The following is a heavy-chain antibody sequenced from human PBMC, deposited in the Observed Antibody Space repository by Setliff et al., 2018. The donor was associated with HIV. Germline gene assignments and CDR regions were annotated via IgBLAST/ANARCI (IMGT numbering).Heavy chain of an antibody. J-gene: IGHJ6*03. CDR3: ARARFWSGYYTGDNYYYMDV. Sequence: SETLSLTCTVSGGSISSSSYYWGWIRQPPGKGLEWIGSIYHSGGTKYNPSLKSRVTISLDTSKNQFSLKLSSVTAADTAVYYCARARFWSGYYTGDNYYYMDVWGKGTTVTVSS. CDR2: IYHSGGT. D-gene: IGHD3-3*01. CDR1: GGSISSSSYY. V-gene: IGHV4-39*07.